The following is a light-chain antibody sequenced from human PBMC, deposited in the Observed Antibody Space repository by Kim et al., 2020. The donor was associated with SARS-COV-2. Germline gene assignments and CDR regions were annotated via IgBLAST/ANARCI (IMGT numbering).Light chain of an antibody. CDR1: QNIWTS. J-gene: IGKJ2*01. CDR3: QRSRNWPPT. Sequence: VSPGESATLSCRASQNIWTSVAWYQQRGGQAPRLLIVDASTRTNGAPARFSGSGSGTEFTLTITSLQPEDSAVYYCQRSRNWPPTFGQGTKLEI. CDR2: DAS. V-gene: IGKV3-15*01.